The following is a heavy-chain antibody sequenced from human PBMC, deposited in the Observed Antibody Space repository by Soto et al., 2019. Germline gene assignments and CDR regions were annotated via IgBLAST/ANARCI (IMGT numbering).Heavy chain of an antibody. CDR3: ASASYYDILTGYSPFGY. J-gene: IGHJ4*02. CDR1: GFTFSSYW. Sequence: GESLRLSCAASGFTFSSYWMSWVRQAPGKGLEWVANIKQDGSEKYYVDSVKGRFTISRDNTKNSLYLQMNSLRAEDTAVYYCASASYYDILTGYSPFGYWGQGTLVTVSS. D-gene: IGHD3-9*01. CDR2: IKQDGSEK. V-gene: IGHV3-7*01.